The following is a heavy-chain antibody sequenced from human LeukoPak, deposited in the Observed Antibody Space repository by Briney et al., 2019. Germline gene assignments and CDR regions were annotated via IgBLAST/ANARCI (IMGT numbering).Heavy chain of an antibody. CDR1: GFTFSSYR. D-gene: IGHD4-23*01. CDR3: ATNSVPEF. J-gene: IGHJ4*02. CDR2: ISSSSRTI. V-gene: IGHV3-48*01. Sequence: PGGSLRLSCAASGFTFSSYRMNWVRQAPGKGLEWVSYISSSSRTIYYADSVKGRFTISRDNAKNSLYLQMNSLRAEDTAVYYCATNSVPEFWGQGNLVTVSS.